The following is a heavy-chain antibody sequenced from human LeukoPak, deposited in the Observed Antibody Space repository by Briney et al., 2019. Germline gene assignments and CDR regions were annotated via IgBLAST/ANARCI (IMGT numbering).Heavy chain of an antibody. CDR1: CPFISVYS. CDR2: IHYSGST. CDR3: ARLSPIAADGAYTYDSLDI. D-gene: IGHD6-13*01. J-gene: IGHJ6*02. V-gene: IGHV4-59*08. Sequence: PSQSLSLVCPVSCPFISVYSWGSTRRPPGGGLEWILLIHYSGSTDYSPSVKGRVTLSIDTFKDQFSLAVTSATAADTAVYYCARLSPIAADGAYTYDSLDIWSQGTTVTVSS.